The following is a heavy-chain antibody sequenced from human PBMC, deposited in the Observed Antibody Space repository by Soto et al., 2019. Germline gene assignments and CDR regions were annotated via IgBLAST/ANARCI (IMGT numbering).Heavy chain of an antibody. D-gene: IGHD2-15*01. J-gene: IGHJ6*02. CDR2: IYDSGST. CDR3: ARVPAPSLWYGMDV. Sequence: SETLSLTCTVSGGSISSGDYYWSWIRQPPGKGLEWIRYIYDSGSTYYNPSLKSRVTISVDTSKNQFSLKLSSVTAADTAVYYCARVPAPSLWYGMDVWGQGTTVTVSS. V-gene: IGHV4-30-4*01. CDR1: GGSISSGDYY.